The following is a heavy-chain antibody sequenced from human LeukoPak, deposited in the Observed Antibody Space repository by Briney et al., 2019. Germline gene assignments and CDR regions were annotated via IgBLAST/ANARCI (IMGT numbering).Heavy chain of an antibody. CDR1: GFTFSSYS. D-gene: IGHD6-19*01. Sequence: GGSLRLSCAASGFTFSSYSMNWVRQAPGKGLEWVSYISSSSSTIYYADSVKGRFTISGDNAKNSLYLQMNSLRAEDTAVYYCARERSGEFFDYWGQGTLVTVSS. CDR2: ISSSSSTI. CDR3: ARERSGEFFDY. J-gene: IGHJ4*02. V-gene: IGHV3-48*01.